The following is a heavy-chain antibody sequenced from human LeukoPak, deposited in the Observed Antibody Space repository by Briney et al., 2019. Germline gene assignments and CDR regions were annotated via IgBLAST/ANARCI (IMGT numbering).Heavy chain of an antibody. CDR1: GGSISTYF. CDR3: ARGPLSLGELFAHFDY. CDR2: IYYSGST. Sequence: SETLSLTCTVSGGSISTYFWSWIRQPAGKGLEWIGYIYYSGSTSYNPSLKSRVTISVDTSKNQFSLKLSSVTAADTAVYYCARGPLSLGELFAHFDYWGQGTLVTVSS. J-gene: IGHJ4*02. D-gene: IGHD3-10*01. V-gene: IGHV4-59*01.